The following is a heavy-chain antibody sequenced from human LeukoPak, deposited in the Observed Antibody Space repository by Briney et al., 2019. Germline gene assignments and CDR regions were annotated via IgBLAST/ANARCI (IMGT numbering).Heavy chain of an antibody. CDR2: LIGSSGST. Sequence: GGSLRLSCAASGFTLSKYAMNWVRQAPGKGLEWVSVLIGSSGSTDYADSVKGRFTISRDTSKNTLYLEMNSLRAEDTAIYYCVKGAYDYIEIAYFDYWGQGTRVTVSS. CDR1: GFTLSKYA. D-gene: IGHD5-12*01. V-gene: IGHV3-23*01. J-gene: IGHJ4*02. CDR3: VKGAYDYIEIAYFDY.